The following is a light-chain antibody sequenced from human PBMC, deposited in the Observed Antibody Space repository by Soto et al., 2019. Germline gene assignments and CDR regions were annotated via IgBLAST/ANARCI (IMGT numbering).Light chain of an antibody. J-gene: IGLJ2*01. Sequence: LTQPHSVSESPGKTVTISCTRSSGSIASSYVQWYQQRPGSAPTTLIFKDNERPSGVPGRFSGSIDRSSNSASLTIAGLKTEDEADYYCQSYDSTTPVVFGGGTKLTVL. CDR1: SGSIASSY. CDR3: QSYDSTTPVV. CDR2: KDN. V-gene: IGLV6-57*04.